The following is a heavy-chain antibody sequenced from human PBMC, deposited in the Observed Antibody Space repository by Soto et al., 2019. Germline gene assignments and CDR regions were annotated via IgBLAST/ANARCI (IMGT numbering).Heavy chain of an antibody. D-gene: IGHD6-13*01. V-gene: IGHV4-4*07. CDR2: IYTSGST. CDR3: ARQIAAAGTGWFDP. J-gene: IGHJ5*02. CDR1: GGSISSYY. Sequence: LSLTCTVSGGSISSYYWSWIRQPAGKGLEWIGRIYTSGSTNYNPSLKSRVTMSVDTSKNQFSLKLSSVTAADTAVYYCARQIAAAGTGWFDPWGQGTLVTVSS.